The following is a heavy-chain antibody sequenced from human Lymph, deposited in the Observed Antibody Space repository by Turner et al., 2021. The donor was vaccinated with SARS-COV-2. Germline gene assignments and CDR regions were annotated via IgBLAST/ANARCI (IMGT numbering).Heavy chain of an antibody. D-gene: IGHD3-10*01. CDR2: IHPNSGGT. J-gene: IGHJ4*02. Sequence: QVQPVQSGAAVKKPGASVKVSCKASGYTLTGYYMHWVRQAPGQGLEWMGWIHPNSGGTNYAQKFQGRVTMTRDTSISTAYMDLSRLRADDTAMYYCARSRDLQSMVRGVDPFDYWGQGTLVTVSS. CDR1: GYTLTGYY. V-gene: IGHV1-2*02. CDR3: ARSRDLQSMVRGVDPFDY.